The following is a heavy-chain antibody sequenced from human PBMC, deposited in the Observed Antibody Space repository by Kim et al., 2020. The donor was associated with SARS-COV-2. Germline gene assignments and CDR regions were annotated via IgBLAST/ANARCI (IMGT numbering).Heavy chain of an antibody. V-gene: IGHV4-59*01. CDR2: IYYSGST. Sequence: SETLSLTCTVSGGSISSYYWSWIRQPPGKGMEWIGYIYYSGSTNYNTSLKSRVTISVDTSKNQFSLKLSSVTAADTAVYYCARVDPRDGEDYWGQGTLVTVSS. CDR1: GGSISSYY. CDR3: ARVDPRDGEDY. J-gene: IGHJ4*02. D-gene: IGHD3-9*01.